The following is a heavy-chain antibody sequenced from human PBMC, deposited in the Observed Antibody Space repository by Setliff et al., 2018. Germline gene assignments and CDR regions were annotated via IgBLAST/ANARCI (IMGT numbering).Heavy chain of an antibody. J-gene: IGHJ4*02. CDR1: GDTFNTYT. D-gene: IGHD3-22*01. Sequence: ASVKVSCKASGDTFNTYTLSWARQAPGQGLEWMGGIIPLLETAKYAQKLQGRVAMTTDTSTSTAYMELRSLRSDDSAVYYYARINFYVSSGHYYAPDYWGQGTLVTVSS. V-gene: IGHV1-69*05. CDR2: IIPLLETA. CDR3: ARINFYVSSGHYYAPDY.